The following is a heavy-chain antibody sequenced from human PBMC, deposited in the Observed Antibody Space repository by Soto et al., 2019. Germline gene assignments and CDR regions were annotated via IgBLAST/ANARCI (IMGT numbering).Heavy chain of an antibody. CDR3: ARDLAAADY. J-gene: IGHJ4*02. V-gene: IGHV1-69*01. D-gene: IGHD6-13*01. Sequence: QVQLVQSGAEVKKPGSSLKVSCKTSGASFSTSGITWVRQAPGQGLEWMGGIIALFGTPKYARKLQGRVSITVAESATTVYMELSSLISEDTAVYYCARDLAAADYWGQGTLVTVSS. CDR2: IIALFGTP. CDR1: GASFSTSG.